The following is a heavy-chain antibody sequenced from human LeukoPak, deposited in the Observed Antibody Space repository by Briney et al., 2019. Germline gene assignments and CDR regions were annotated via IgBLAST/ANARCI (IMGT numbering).Heavy chain of an antibody. CDR2: ISSSSSYI. V-gene: IGHV3-21*01. CDR1: GFPFSSYS. D-gene: IGHD2-15*01. Sequence: GGSLRVSCAASGFPFSSYSMNWVRQAPGKGLEWVSSISSSSSYIYYADSVKGRFTISRDNAKNSLYLQMNSLRAEDTAVYYCARVYCSGGSCYGSDYFDYWGQGTLVTVSS. CDR3: ARVYCSGGSCYGSDYFDY. J-gene: IGHJ4*02.